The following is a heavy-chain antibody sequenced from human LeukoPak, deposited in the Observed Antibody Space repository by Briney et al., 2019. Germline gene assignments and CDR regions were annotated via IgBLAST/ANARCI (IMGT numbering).Heavy chain of an antibody. V-gene: IGHV3-23*01. D-gene: IGHD2-21*01. Sequence: GGSLRLSCSASGFTFSSSAMSWVRQAPGKGLEWVSAISGSGGSTYYADSVKGRFTISRDNSKNTLYLQMNSLRAEDTAVYYCAKNGGGDWYFDLWGRGTLVTVSS. CDR3: AKNGGGDWYFDL. CDR1: GFTFSSSA. CDR2: ISGSGGST. J-gene: IGHJ2*01.